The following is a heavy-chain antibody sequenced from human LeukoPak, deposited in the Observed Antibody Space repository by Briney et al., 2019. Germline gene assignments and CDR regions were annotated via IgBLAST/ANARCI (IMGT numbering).Heavy chain of an antibody. CDR3: ARDPRIIAVAGPYHFDH. CDR1: GYTFIDYY. D-gene: IGHD6-19*01. Sequence: SVKVSCKASGYTFIDYYMNWVRQAPGQGRDWMGWINPKSGGTSYAQRFQGRVTMTKDTSISTAYMELSSLRPDDTDAYYCARDPRIIAVAGPYHFDHWGQGTLVTVSS. V-gene: IGHV1-2*02. J-gene: IGHJ4*02. CDR2: INPKSGGT.